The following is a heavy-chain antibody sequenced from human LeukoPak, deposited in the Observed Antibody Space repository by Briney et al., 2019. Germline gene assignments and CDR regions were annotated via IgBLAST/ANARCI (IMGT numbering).Heavy chain of an antibody. Sequence: GGSLRLSCAASGFTFSSYAMHWVRQAPGKGLEGVAVISYDGSNKYYADSVKGRFTISRDNSKNTLYLQMNSLRAEDTAVYYCAAPLWFGESSFDYWGQGTLVTVSS. CDR3: AAPLWFGESSFDY. V-gene: IGHV3-30-3*01. D-gene: IGHD3-10*01. CDR2: ISYDGSNK. J-gene: IGHJ4*02. CDR1: GFTFSSYA.